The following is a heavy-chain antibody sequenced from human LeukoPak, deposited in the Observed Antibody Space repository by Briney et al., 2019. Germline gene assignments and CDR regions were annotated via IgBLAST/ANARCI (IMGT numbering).Heavy chain of an antibody. J-gene: IGHJ3*02. V-gene: IGHV3-33*06. CDR1: GFTLSSYG. CDR3: AKDFEAAFDI. CDR2: IWYDGSNK. D-gene: IGHD3-9*01. Sequence: GGSLRLSCAAPGFTLSSYGMHWVRQAPGKGLEWVAVIWYDGSNKYYADSVKGRFTISRDNSKNTLYLQMNSLRAEDTAVYYCAKDFEAAFDIWGQGTMVTVSS.